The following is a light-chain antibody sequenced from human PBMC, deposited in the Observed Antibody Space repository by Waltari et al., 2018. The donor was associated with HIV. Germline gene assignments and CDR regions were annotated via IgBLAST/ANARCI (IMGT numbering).Light chain of an antibody. Sequence: QSVLTQTPSTSGTPGQRVTMSCSGCDSDLGAYSVNWYQKFPGTAPKRLIYSNNQRPSGVPDRFAGSRSGTSASLAISGLQSGDEADYFCAAWDESRATYVFGTGTRVTVL. J-gene: IGLJ1*01. V-gene: IGLV1-44*01. CDR1: DSDLGAYS. CDR2: SNN. CDR3: AAWDESRATYV.